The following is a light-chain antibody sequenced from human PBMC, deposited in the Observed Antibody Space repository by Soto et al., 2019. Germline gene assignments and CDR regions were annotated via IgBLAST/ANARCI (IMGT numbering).Light chain of an antibody. Sequence: DIQMTQSPSTLSASVGDRVTITCRASQSISSWLAWYQQKPGEAPKLLIYDGSTIERGVPSRFSGSGSGTEFTLTISSLQPDDFATFYCQQYNTYSRTFGQGTKVEI. V-gene: IGKV1-5*03. CDR2: DGS. CDR3: QQYNTYSRT. J-gene: IGKJ1*01. CDR1: QSISSW.